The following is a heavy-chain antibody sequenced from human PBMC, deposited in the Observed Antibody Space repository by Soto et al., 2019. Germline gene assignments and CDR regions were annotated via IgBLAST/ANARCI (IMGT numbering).Heavy chain of an antibody. CDR1: GFILNNYR. J-gene: IGHJ4*02. CDR3: TRVVVGSPGQFDY. CDR2: ISSDGSTT. Sequence: GGSLRLSCAASGFILNNYRMHWVRQAPGKGLVWVSRISSDGSTTNYADSVKGRFTISRDNTKNTLYLQMNSLRAEDTAVYYCTRVVVGSPGQFDYWGQGTLVTVSS. D-gene: IGHD1-26*01. V-gene: IGHV3-74*01.